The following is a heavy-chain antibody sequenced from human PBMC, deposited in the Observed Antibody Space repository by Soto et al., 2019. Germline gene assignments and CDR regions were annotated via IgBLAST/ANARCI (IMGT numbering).Heavy chain of an antibody. D-gene: IGHD3-10*01. Sequence: GSGPTLVNPTQTLTLTCTFSGFSLSTSGVGVGWIRQPPGKALEWLAPIYWDDDKRYSPSLKSRLTITKDTSKNQVVLTMTNMDPVDTATYYCAHKYGGGPDSWFEPWGQGTLVTVSS. V-gene: IGHV2-5*02. CDR3: AHKYGGGPDSWFEP. CDR2: IYWDDDK. J-gene: IGHJ5*02. CDR1: GFSLSTSGVG.